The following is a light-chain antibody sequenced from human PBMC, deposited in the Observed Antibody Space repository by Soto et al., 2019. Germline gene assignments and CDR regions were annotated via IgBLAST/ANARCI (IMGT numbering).Light chain of an antibody. Sequence: EIVLTQSPATLSLSPGERATLSCRASQSVSSYLAWYQQKPGQAPRLLIYDASNRATGIQVRFSGSGSGTDFTLTISSLEPEDFAVYYCQQRSNWAGLMTFGQGTRLEIK. J-gene: IGKJ5*01. CDR3: QQRSNWAGLMT. V-gene: IGKV3-11*01. CDR2: DAS. CDR1: QSVSSY.